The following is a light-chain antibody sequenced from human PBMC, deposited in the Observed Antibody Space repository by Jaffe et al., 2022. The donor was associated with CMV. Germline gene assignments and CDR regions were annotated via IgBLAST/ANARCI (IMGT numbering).Light chain of an antibody. CDR3: CSYAANNVFVV. V-gene: IGLV2-11*01. J-gene: IGLJ2*01. Sequence: QSALTQPPSVSGSPGQSVTISCTGTSSDIGDYNYVSWYQQHPGKAPRVMIYDVTKRPSGVPDRFSGSKSGNTASLTISGLQADDEADYYCCSYAANNVFVVFGGGTTLTVL. CDR2: DVT. CDR1: SSDIGDYNY.